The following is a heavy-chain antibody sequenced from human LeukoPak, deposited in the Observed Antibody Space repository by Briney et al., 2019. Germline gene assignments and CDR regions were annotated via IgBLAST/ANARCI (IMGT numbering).Heavy chain of an antibody. D-gene: IGHD3-10*01. J-gene: IGHJ4*02. CDR3: ARVTMVRGVIEVDY. Sequence: PSETLSLTCTVSGGSISSGDYYWSWIRQPPGTGLEWIGYIYYSGSTYYNPSLKSRVTISVDTSKNQFSLKLSSVTAAETAVYYCARVTMVRGVIEVDYWGQGTLVTVSS. V-gene: IGHV4-30-4*01. CDR2: IYYSGST. CDR1: GGSISSGDYY.